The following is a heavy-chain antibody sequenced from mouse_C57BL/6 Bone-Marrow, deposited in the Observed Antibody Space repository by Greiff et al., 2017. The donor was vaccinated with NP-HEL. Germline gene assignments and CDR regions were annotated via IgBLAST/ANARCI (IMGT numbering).Heavy chain of an antibody. J-gene: IGHJ4*01. V-gene: IGHV2-6-1*01. CDR2: IWSDGST. CDR1: GFSLTSYG. CDR3: ARHEGYYAMDY. Sequence: QVQLKESGPGLVAPSQSLSITCTVSGFSLTSYGVHWVRQPPGKGLEWLVVIWSDGSTTYNSALKSRLSISTDNSKSQVFLQMNSLQNDDTAMYYCARHEGYYAMDYWGQGTSVTVSS.